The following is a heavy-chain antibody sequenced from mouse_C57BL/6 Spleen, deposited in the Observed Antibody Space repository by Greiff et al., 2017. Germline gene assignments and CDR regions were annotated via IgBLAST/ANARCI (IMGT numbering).Heavy chain of an antibody. Sequence: EVKLQESGGDLVKPGGSLKLSCAASGFTFSSYGMSWVRQTPDKRLEWVATISSGGSYTYYPDSVKGRFTISRDNAKNTLYLQMSSLKSEDTAMYYCARAEYDRGPFDYWGQGTTLTVSS. V-gene: IGHV5-6*01. CDR1: GFTFSSYG. D-gene: IGHD2-4*01. CDR2: ISSGGSYT. J-gene: IGHJ2*01. CDR3: ARAEYDRGPFDY.